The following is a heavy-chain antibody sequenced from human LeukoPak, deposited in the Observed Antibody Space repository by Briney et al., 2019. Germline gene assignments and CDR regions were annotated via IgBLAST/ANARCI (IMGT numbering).Heavy chain of an antibody. J-gene: IGHJ4*02. CDR3: ARLRYFDY. CDR2: ISSRGSTI. V-gene: IGHV3-48*03. CDR1: GFTFSSYE. Sequence: GGSLRLSCAASGFTFSSYEVNWVRQAPGRGLEWVSYISSRGSTIYYADSVKGRFTISRDNAKNSLYLQMNSLRAEDTAVYYCARLRYFDYWGQGTLVTVSS.